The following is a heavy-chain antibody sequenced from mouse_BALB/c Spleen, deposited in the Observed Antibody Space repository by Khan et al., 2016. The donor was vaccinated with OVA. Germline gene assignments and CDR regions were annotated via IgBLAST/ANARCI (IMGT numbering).Heavy chain of an antibody. V-gene: IGHV1-61*01. CDR3: ARREKYGYDPSWFAY. J-gene: IGHJ3*01. D-gene: IGHD2-2*01. Sequence: QVQLQQPGAELVRPGASVKLSCKASGYTFISYWMNWVRQRPGQGLDWIGKINPSDSETHYNQMFKDKATLTVDKSSGTAYMQLSSLTSEVSSVYYCARREKYGYDPSWFAYWGQGTLVTVSA. CDR1: GYTFISYW. CDR2: INPSDSET.